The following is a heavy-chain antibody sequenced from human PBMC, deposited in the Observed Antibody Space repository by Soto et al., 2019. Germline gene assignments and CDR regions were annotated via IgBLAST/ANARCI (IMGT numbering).Heavy chain of an antibody. CDR1: GFTFSSYA. CDR3: AKDPQWLVRAEYFQH. J-gene: IGHJ1*01. Sequence: GGSLRLSCAASGFTFSSYAMSWVRQAPGKGLEWVSAISGSGGSTYYADSVKGRFTISRDNSKNTLYLQMNSLRAEDTAVYYCAKDPQWLVRAEYFQHWGQGTLVTVSS. CDR2: ISGSGGST. D-gene: IGHD6-19*01. V-gene: IGHV3-23*01.